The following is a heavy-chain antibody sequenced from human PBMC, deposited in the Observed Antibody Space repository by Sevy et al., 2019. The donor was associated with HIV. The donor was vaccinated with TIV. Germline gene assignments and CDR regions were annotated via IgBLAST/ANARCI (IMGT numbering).Heavy chain of an antibody. D-gene: IGHD6-19*01. V-gene: IGHV3-33*01. J-gene: IGHJ4*02. CDR1: GFTFSSYG. Sequence: GGSLRLSCAASGFTFSSYGVHWVRQAPGKGLEWVAIIWYDGSNKKYADSVKGRFSISRDNSKNTLYLQMNSLRAEDTAVYYCAREGIAVAGIGYYFDYWGQGTLVTVSS. CDR3: AREGIAVAGIGYYFDY. CDR2: IWYDGSNK.